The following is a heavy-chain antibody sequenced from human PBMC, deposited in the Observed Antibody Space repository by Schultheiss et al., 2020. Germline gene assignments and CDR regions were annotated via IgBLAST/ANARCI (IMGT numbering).Heavy chain of an antibody. CDR3: ARGVEAAAGTNKPGRGLNWFDP. CDR1: GYTFINYD. D-gene: IGHD6-13*01. CDR2: MRPTSGET. V-gene: IGHV1-8*01. J-gene: IGHJ5*02. Sequence: ASVKVSCKASGYTFINYDLNWVRQAAGQGLEWVGWMRPTSGETGYAQRFQGRVTITADESTSTAYMELSSLRSEDTAVYYCARGVEAAAGTNKPGRGLNWFDPWGQGTLVTVSS.